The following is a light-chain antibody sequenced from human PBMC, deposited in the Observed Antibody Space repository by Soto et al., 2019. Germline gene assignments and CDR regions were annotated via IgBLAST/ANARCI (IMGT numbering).Light chain of an antibody. Sequence: DIQMTQSPSTLSASVGDRVTITCRASQSISSWLAWYQQKPGKAPKLLIYKASSLESGVPSRFNESGSGTEFTHTISSLQPDDFATYYCQQYSSYSTFGQGTKVEIK. V-gene: IGKV1-5*03. CDR2: KAS. CDR1: QSISSW. CDR3: QQYSSYST. J-gene: IGKJ1*01.